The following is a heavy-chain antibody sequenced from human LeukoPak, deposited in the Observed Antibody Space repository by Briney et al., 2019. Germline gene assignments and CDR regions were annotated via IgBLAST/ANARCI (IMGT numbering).Heavy chain of an antibody. CDR1: GGSISSSSYY. CDR3: ARQVVFWSGYFGEPYYFDY. CDR2: IYYSGST. D-gene: IGHD3-3*01. V-gene: IGHV4-39*01. Sequence: SETLSLICTVSGGSISSSSYYWGWIRQPPGKGLEWIGSIYYSGSTYYNPSLKSRVTISVDTSKNQFSLKLSSVTAADTAVYYCARQVVFWSGYFGEPYYFDYWGQGTLVTVSS. J-gene: IGHJ4*02.